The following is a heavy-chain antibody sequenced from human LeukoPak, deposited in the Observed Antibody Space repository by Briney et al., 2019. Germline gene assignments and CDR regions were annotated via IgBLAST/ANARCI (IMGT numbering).Heavy chain of an antibody. J-gene: IGHJ4*02. CDR2: IWYDGSNK. CDR1: GFTFSSYG. Sequence: GGSLRLSCAASGFTFSSYGMHWVRQAPGKGLEWVAVIWYDGSNKYYADSVKGRFTISRDNSKNTLYLQMNSLRAEDTAVYYCARDQFYYDSSGSILWGQGTLVTVSS. D-gene: IGHD3-22*01. V-gene: IGHV3-33*01. CDR3: ARDQFYYDSSGSIL.